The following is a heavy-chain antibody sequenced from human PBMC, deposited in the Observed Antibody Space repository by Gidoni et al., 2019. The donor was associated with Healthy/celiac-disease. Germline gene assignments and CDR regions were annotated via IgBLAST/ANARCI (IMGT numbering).Heavy chain of an antibody. CDR3: ASSFDYGDHRGAFDI. J-gene: IGHJ3*02. CDR1: GVTVSSNY. V-gene: IGHV3-66*02. CDR2: IYSGGST. Sequence: EVQLVESGGGLVQPGGSLRLSCAASGVTVSSNYMSWVRQAPGKGLEWVSVIYSGGSTYYADSVKGRFTISRDNSKNTLYLQMNSLRAEDTAVYYCASSFDYGDHRGAFDIWGQGTMVTVSS. D-gene: IGHD4-17*01.